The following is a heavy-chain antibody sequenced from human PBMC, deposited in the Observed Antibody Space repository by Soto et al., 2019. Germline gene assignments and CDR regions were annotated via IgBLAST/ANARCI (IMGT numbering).Heavy chain of an antibody. CDR1: GGSISSSSYY. D-gene: IGHD3-22*01. V-gene: IGHV4-39*01. CDR3: ARRTYYYDSSGYHYYFDY. Sequence: SETLSLTCTVSGGSISSSSYYWGWIRQPPGKGLEWIGSIYYGGGTHHNPSLKSRVTMSVDTSKNQFSLKLSSVTAADTAVYYCARRTYYYDSSGYHYYFDYWGQGTLVTVSS. CDR2: IYYGGGT. J-gene: IGHJ4*02.